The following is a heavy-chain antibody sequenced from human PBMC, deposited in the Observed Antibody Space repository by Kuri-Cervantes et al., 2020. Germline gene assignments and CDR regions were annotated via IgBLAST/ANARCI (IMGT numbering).Heavy chain of an antibody. D-gene: IGHD3-22*01. CDR2: IHYSGPT. CDR1: GDSISSVDYY. J-gene: IGHJ5*02. CDR3: ARDLYFYDSSGISRAFDP. V-gene: IGHV4-30-4*08. Sequence: SCYVSGDSISSVDYYWTWIRQSPGKGLEWIGYIHYSGPTYYNPSLKSRVSISIDTSKNQFSLKLNSVTATDTAVYYCARDLYFYDSSGISRAFDPWGQGTLVTVSS.